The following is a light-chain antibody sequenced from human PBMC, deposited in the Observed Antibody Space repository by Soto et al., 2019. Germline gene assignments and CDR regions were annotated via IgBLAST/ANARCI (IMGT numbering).Light chain of an antibody. CDR3: QQRSTWPFT. CDR2: ATS. Sequence: EIVLTQSPATLSLSPGERATLSCRASQIVSSYLAWYQQKPGQAPRLLIYATSNRATGIPARFSGSGSGTDFTLTISSLEPEDFAVYYCQQRSTWPFTFGPGTKVDLK. V-gene: IGKV3-11*01. J-gene: IGKJ3*01. CDR1: QIVSSY.